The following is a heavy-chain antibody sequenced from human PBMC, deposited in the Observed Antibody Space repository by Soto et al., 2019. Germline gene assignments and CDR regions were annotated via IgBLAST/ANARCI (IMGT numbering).Heavy chain of an antibody. D-gene: IGHD3-10*01. Sequence: ASVKVSCKASGYTFTSYDINWVRQATGQGLEWMGWMNPNSGNTGYAQKFQGRVTMTRNTSISTAYMELGSLRSEDTAVYYCARGVRRGITMVRGVPGYYYYYYMDVWGKGTTVTVSS. CDR2: MNPNSGNT. CDR1: GYTFTSYD. V-gene: IGHV1-8*01. J-gene: IGHJ6*03. CDR3: ARGVRRGITMVRGVPGYYYYYYMDV.